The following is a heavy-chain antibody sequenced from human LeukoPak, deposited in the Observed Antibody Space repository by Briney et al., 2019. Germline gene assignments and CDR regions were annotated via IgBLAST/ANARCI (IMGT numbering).Heavy chain of an antibody. Sequence: GASVKVSCKVSGYTRTELSMHWVRQAPGKGLEWMGGFDPEDGETIYAQKFQGRVIMTEDTSTDTAYMELSSLRSEDTAVCYCATDNPGYSTSWYGAFDIWGQGTMVTVSS. V-gene: IGHV1-24*01. CDR1: GYTRTELS. J-gene: IGHJ3*02. D-gene: IGHD6-13*01. CDR2: FDPEDGET. CDR3: ATDNPGYSTSWYGAFDI.